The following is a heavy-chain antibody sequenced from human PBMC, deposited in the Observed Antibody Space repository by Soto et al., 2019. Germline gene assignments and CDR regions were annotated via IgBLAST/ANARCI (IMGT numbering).Heavy chain of an antibody. J-gene: IGHJ5*02. CDR2: INHSGST. V-gene: IGHV4-34*01. CDR3: AREVWGSGRIRFDP. CDR1: GGSLSDYY. D-gene: IGHD3-10*01. Sequence: QVQLQQWGAGLLKPSEPLSLTCAVYGGSLSDYYWSWFRQPPGKGLEGMGEINHSGSTNYNPSLKSRVTISVDTSKNQFSLKLSSVTAADTAVYYCAREVWGSGRIRFDPWGQGTLVTVSS.